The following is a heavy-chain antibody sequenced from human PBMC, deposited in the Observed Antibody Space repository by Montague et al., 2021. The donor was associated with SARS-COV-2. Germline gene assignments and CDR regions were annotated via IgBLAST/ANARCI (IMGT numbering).Heavy chain of an antibody. CDR1: GDSTSCPNCY. Sequence: SETLSLTCTVSGDSTSCPNCYWGWIRQAPGKGLDWIGTIYNSGTTYYNPSLKSRPTISIDTSKNQFSLKLTPVTAADTAVYYCARHRNYGDHSLDNWFHPWGQGTLVTVSS. D-gene: IGHD4-17*01. CDR3: ARHRNYGDHSLDNWFHP. CDR2: IYNSGTT. V-gene: IGHV4-39*01. J-gene: IGHJ5*02.